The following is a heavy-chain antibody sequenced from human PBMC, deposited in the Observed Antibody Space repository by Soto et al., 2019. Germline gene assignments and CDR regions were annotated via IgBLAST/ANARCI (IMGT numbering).Heavy chain of an antibody. CDR3: ARRESSSSGYGMDV. D-gene: IGHD6-6*01. Sequence: XESLKVSCKCSGYSFTSYWISLVRQMPGKGLEWMGRIDPSDSYTNYSPSFQGHVTISADKSISTAYLQWSSLKASDTAMYYCARRESSSSGYGMDVWGQGTTVTVSS. J-gene: IGHJ6*02. CDR1: GYSFTSYW. V-gene: IGHV5-10-1*01. CDR2: IDPSDSYT.